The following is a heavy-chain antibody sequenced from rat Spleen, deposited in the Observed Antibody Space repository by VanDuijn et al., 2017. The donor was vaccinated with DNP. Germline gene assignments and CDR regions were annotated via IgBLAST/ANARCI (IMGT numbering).Heavy chain of an antibody. Sequence: EVQLVESGGGLVQPGRSLKLSCAASGFTFSDYYMAWVRQAPTKGLEWVAYTNYAGGSTYNGDSVKGRFTSSRDNAKSTLYLQINSLRSEDMATYYCARHVLPLRVWDYWGQGVMVTVSS. D-gene: IGHD1-4*01. CDR3: ARHVLPLRVWDY. CDR2: TNYAGGST. V-gene: IGHV5-22*01. CDR1: GFTFSDYY. J-gene: IGHJ2*01.